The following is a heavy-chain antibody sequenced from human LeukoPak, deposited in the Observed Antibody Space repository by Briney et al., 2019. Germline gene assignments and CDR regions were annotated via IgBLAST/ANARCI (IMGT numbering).Heavy chain of an antibody. V-gene: IGHV4-31*03. D-gene: IGHD4-17*01. CDR1: CGSISSGGLY. CDR2: IYYSGST. Sequence: SETLSLTCNVSCGSISSGGLYWSRIRQHPEKGLEWIGYIYYSGSTYYNPSLKSRVTISVDTSKTQFSLKLSSVTAADTAVYYCARGGDYVRYFDYWGQGTLVTVSS. CDR3: ARGGDYVRYFDY. J-gene: IGHJ4*02.